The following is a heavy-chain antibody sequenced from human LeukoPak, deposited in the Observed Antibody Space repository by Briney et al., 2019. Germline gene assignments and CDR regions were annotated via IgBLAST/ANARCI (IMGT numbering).Heavy chain of an antibody. Sequence: ASVKVSFMASGYTFTGYYMHWVRQAPGQGLEWMGWINPNSGGTDYAQKFQGRVTMTSDTSISTAYMELSRLRSDDTAVYYCARDYYDSSGYISDYWGQGTLVTVSS. CDR2: INPNSGGT. CDR3: ARDYYDSSGYISDY. J-gene: IGHJ4*02. V-gene: IGHV1-2*02. D-gene: IGHD3-22*01. CDR1: GYTFTGYY.